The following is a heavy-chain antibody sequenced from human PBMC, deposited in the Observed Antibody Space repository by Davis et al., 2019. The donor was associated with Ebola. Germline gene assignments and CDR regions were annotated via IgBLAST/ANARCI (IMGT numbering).Heavy chain of an antibody. J-gene: IGHJ5*02. V-gene: IGHV3-21*01. CDR1: GFTFSSYS. CDR3: ARGSGLTALRTCWFDP. D-gene: IGHD5-18*01. Sequence: PGGSLRLSCAASGFTFSSYSMNWVRQAPGKGLEWVSSISSSSSYIYYADSVKGRFTISRDNAKNSLYLQMNSLRAEDTAVYYCARGSGLTALRTCWFDPWGQGTLVTVSS. CDR2: ISSSSSYI.